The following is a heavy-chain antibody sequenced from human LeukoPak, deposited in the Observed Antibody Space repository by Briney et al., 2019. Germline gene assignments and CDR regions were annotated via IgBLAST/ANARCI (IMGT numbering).Heavy chain of an antibody. J-gene: IGHJ4*02. Sequence: AGSLRLSCAASGFTFSSYAMSWVRQAPGKGLEWVSAISGSGGSTYYADSVKGRFTISRDNSKNTLYMQMNSLRAEDTAVYYCAKGQGGSSRRAYFDYWGQGTLVTVSS. D-gene: IGHD1-26*01. CDR3: AKGQGGSSRRAYFDY. CDR1: GFTFSSYA. V-gene: IGHV3-23*01. CDR2: ISGSGGST.